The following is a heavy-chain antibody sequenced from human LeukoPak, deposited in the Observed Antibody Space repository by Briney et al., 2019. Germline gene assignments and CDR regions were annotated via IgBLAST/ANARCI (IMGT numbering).Heavy chain of an antibody. J-gene: IGHJ3*02. D-gene: IGHD6-19*01. CDR2: IYYSGST. CDR1: GGSISSSSYY. Sequence: SETLSLTCTVSGGSISSSSYYWGWIRQPPGKGLEWIGSIYYSGSTYYNPSLKSRVTISVDTSKNQFSLKLSSVTAADTAVYYCARDLGGSGWYRGDAFDIWGQGTMVTVSS. CDR3: ARDLGGSGWYRGDAFDI. V-gene: IGHV4-39*07.